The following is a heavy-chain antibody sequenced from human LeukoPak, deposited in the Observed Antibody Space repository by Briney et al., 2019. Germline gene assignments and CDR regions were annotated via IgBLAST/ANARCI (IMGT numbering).Heavy chain of an antibody. CDR2: INHSGST. CDR3: ARATCGGDCSRGYYFDY. J-gene: IGHJ4*02. Sequence: SETLSLTCAVYGGSFSGYYWSWIRQPPGKGLEWIGEINHSGSTNYNPSLKSRVTISVDTSKHQFSLKLSSVTAADTAVYYCARATCGGDCSRGYYFDYWGQGTLVTVSS. CDR1: GGSFSGYY. D-gene: IGHD2-21*02. V-gene: IGHV4-34*01.